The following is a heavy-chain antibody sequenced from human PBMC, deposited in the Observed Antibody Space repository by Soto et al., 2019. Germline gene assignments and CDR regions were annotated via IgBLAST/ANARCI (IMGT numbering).Heavy chain of an antibody. D-gene: IGHD3-10*01. CDR2: IYYSGST. J-gene: IGHJ4*02. CDR3: ARHWITMVRGVCHFDY. CDR1: GGSVSSTNW. V-gene: IGHV4-39*01. Sequence: SETLSLTCAVSGGSVSSTNWWSWIRQPPGKGLEWIGSIYYSGSTYYNPSLKSRVTISVDTSKNQFSLKLTSVTAADTAVYYCARHWITMVRGVCHFDYWGQGTLVTVSS.